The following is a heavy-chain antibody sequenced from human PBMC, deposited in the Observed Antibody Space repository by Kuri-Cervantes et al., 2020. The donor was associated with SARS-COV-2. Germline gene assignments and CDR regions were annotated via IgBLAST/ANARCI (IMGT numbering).Heavy chain of an antibody. CDR3: AGGVCSGGSCYLPPSWFDP. CDR2: IYYSGST. J-gene: IGHJ5*02. D-gene: IGHD2-15*01. Sequence: SETLSLTCAVSGGSISSSNWWSWVRQPPGKGLEWIGEIYYSGSTYYNSSLKSRVTISVDTSKNQFSLKLSSVTAADTAVYYCAGGVCSGGSCYLPPSWFDPWVQGTLVPSPQ. V-gene: IGHV4-4*02. CDR1: GGSISSSNW.